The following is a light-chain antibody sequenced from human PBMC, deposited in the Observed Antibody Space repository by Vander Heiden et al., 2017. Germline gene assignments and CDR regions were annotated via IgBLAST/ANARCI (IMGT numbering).Light chain of an antibody. Sequence: QMTPSPSTLSASVGDRVTITCRASQSISSWLAWYQQKPGKAPKLLIYKASSLESGVPSRFSGSGSGTEFTLTISSLQPDDFATYYCQQYNSYWTFGQGTKVEIK. CDR3: QQYNSYWT. J-gene: IGKJ1*01. CDR1: QSISSW. CDR2: KAS. V-gene: IGKV1-5*03.